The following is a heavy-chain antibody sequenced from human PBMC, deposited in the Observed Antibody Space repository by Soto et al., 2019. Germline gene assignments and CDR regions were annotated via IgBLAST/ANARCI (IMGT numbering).Heavy chain of an antibody. CDR2: IYYSGST. V-gene: IGHV4-59*01. J-gene: IGHJ5*02. Sequence: SETLSLTCTVSGGSISSYYWSWIRQPPGKGLEWIGYIYYSGSTNYNPSLKSRVTISVDTSKNQFSLKLSSVTAADTAVYYCARDHRIYGDWFDPWGQGTLVTVSS. CDR3: ARDHRIYGDWFDP. CDR1: GGSISSYY. D-gene: IGHD1-20*01.